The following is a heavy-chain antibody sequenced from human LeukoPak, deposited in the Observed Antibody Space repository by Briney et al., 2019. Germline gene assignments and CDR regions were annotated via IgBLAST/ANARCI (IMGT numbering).Heavy chain of an antibody. CDR2: LGRTGEYK. J-gene: IGHJ4*02. CDR3: AKDLGYSGYVEDY. V-gene: IGHV3-23*01. Sequence: GGSLRLSCSASGFTYTDYSMSWVRQVPGKGLEWVSGLGRTGEYKYYADSVKGRFTISRDNSKNTLYLQMNSLRAEDTAVYYCAKDLGYSGYVEDYWGQGTLVTVSS. CDR1: GFTYTDYS. D-gene: IGHD5-12*01.